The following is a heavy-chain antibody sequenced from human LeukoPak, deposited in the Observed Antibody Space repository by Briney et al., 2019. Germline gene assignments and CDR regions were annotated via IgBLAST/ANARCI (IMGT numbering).Heavy chain of an antibody. Sequence: PGGSLRLSCAASGFLFDDYAMHWVRQAPGKGLEWVSGISWNSGSIGYADSVKGRFTISRDNAKNSLYLQMNSLRAEDTALYYCAKSTIVWSGPRFGAFDIWGQGTMVTVSS. CDR3: AKSTIVWSGPRFGAFDI. J-gene: IGHJ3*02. V-gene: IGHV3-9*01. D-gene: IGHD3-3*01. CDR1: GFLFDDYA. CDR2: ISWNSGSI.